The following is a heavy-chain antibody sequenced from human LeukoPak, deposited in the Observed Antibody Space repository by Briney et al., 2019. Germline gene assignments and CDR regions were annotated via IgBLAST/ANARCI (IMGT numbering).Heavy chain of an antibody. D-gene: IGHD6-19*01. CDR3: TIDLMTGFSSGWHFGY. CDR2: TSGDEDGT. J-gene: IGHJ4*02. Sequence: QPGGSLRLSCAVSGLTFKNFAMSWVRQAPGKGLERLAVTSGDEDGTHYADSVRGHFVISTDKSKKTSFLHMNSLRAEDTAVYYCTIDLMTGFSSGWHFGYWGQGTLATVSS. V-gene: IGHV3-23*01. CDR1: GLTFKNFA.